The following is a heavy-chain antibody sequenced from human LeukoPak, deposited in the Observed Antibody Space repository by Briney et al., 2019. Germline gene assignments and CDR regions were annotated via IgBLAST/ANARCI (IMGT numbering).Heavy chain of an antibody. J-gene: IGHJ4*02. CDR1: GFTFSSYW. D-gene: IGHD3-22*01. V-gene: IGHV3-7*01. Sequence: GGSLRLSCAASGFTFSSYWMSWVRQAPGKGLEWVANIKQDGSEKYYVDSVKGRFTISRDNAKNSLYMQMNSLRAEDTAVYYCARAKQRYYYDSSGYYYFDYWGQGTLVTVSS. CDR2: IKQDGSEK. CDR3: ARAKQRYYYDSSGYYYFDY.